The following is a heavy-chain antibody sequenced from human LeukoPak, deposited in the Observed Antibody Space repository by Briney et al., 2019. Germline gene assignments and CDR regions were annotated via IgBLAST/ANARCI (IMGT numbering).Heavy chain of an antibody. CDR2: INPNSDFT. V-gene: IGHV1-2*02. J-gene: IGHJ4*02. D-gene: IGHD2-15*01. Sequence: ASVKVSCKTSGYTFTSYYMHWVRQAPGQGLEWMGWINPNSDFTNFAQNFQGRVTMTSDTSISTDYMELSRLRSDDTAVYYCARAISAGSPITASDCWGQGTLVTVSS. CDR3: ARAISAGSPITASDC. CDR1: GYTFTSYY.